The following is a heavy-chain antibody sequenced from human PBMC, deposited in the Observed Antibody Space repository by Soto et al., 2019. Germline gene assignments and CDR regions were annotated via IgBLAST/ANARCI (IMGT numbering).Heavy chain of an antibody. J-gene: IGHJ5*02. CDR3: ARHGVHSSGWAGP. CDR1: GGSISSYY. V-gene: IGHV4-59*01. Sequence: SETLSLTCTVSGGSISSYYWSWIRQPSGKGLEWIGYIYYSGNTNYNTNYNPSLKSRVTISVDTSKNQFSLKLSSVTAADTAMYYCARHGVHSSGWAGPWGQGTLVTVSS. CDR2: IYYSGNTNYNT. D-gene: IGHD6-19*01.